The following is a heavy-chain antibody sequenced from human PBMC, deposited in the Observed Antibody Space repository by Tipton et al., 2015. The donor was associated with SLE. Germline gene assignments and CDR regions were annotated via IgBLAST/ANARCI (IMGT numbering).Heavy chain of an antibody. J-gene: IGHJ6*02. CDR2: INHSGST. CDR1: GGSISSYY. D-gene: IGHD4/OR15-4a*01. Sequence: TLSLTCTVSGGSISSYYWSWIRQPPGKGLEWIGEINHSGSTNYNPSLKSRVTISVDTSKNQFSLKLSSVTAADTAVYYCARAEYGGKPLVTRYYYGMDVWGQGTTVTVSS. V-gene: IGHV4-34*01. CDR3: ARAEYGGKPLVTRYYYGMDV.